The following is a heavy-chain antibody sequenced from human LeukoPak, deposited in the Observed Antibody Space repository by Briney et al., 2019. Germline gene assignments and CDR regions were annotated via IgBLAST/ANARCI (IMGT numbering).Heavy chain of an antibody. CDR3: ARGGYGYSGYDRVREEGTNFDY. CDR1: GYTFTGYY. CDR2: INPNSGGT. Sequence: ASVKVSCKASGYTFTGYYMHWVRQAPGQGLEWMGWINPNSGGTNYAQKFQGRVTMTRDTSISTAYMELSRLRSDDTAVYYCARGGYGYSGYDRVREEGTNFDYWGQGTLVTVSS. D-gene: IGHD5-12*01. J-gene: IGHJ4*02. V-gene: IGHV1-2*02.